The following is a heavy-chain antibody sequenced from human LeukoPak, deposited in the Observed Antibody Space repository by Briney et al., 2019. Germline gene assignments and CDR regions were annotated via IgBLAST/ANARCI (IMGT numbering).Heavy chain of an antibody. CDR3: ARGGLYCSSTTCYDTMGY. CDR2: INPNSGGT. CDR1: GFHFTGYY. D-gene: IGHD2-2*01. Sequence: ASVKVSCKASGFHFTGYYMHWVRQAPGQGLEWLGWINPNSGGTNYAQNFQGRVTLTGDTSISTAYMDLTRLTSDDTAVYYCARGGLYCSSTTCYDTMGYWGQGTLVTVSS. V-gene: IGHV1-2*02. J-gene: IGHJ4*02.